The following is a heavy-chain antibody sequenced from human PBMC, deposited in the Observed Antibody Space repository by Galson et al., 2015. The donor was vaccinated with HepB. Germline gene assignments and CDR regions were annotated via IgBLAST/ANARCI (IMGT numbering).Heavy chain of an antibody. D-gene: IGHD3-3*01. CDR2: INAGNGNT. Sequence: SVKVSCKASGYTFTNYGIHWVRQAPGQRLEWMGWINAGNGNTKYSQKFQDRVTITRDTSASTAYMELSSLRSEDTAVYYCARGSYAFWGGSPSTPYFFDYWGPGTLVTVSS. CDR3: ARGSYAFWGGSPSTPYFFDY. J-gene: IGHJ4*02. V-gene: IGHV1-3*01. CDR1: GYTFTNYG.